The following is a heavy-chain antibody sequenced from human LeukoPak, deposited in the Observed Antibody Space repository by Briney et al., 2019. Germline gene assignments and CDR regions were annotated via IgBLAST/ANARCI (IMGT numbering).Heavy chain of an antibody. CDR1: GGSISSSSYY. V-gene: IGHV4-39*07. CDR3: AGVANYYGSGSHEGFFDY. D-gene: IGHD3-10*01. Sequence: SETLSLTCTVSGGSISSSSYYWGWIRQPPGKGLEWIGSIYYSGSTYYNPSLKSRVTISVDTSKNQFSLKLSSVTAADTAVYYCAGVANYYGSGSHEGFFDYWGQGTLVTVSS. J-gene: IGHJ4*02. CDR2: IYYSGST.